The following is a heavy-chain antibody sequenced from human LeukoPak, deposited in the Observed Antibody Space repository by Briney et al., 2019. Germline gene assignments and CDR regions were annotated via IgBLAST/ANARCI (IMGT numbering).Heavy chain of an antibody. V-gene: IGHV3-23*01. J-gene: IGHJ4*02. D-gene: IGHD2-15*01. Sequence: GGSLRLSCAASGFIFTSHWMFWVRQAPGKGLEWVSAISNNGGYTYYADSVQGRFTISRDNSKSTLCLQMNSLRAEDTAVYYCAKQLGYCSDGSCYFPYWGQGTLVTVSS. CDR2: ISNNGGYT. CDR1: GFIFTSHW. CDR3: AKQLGYCSDGSCYFPY.